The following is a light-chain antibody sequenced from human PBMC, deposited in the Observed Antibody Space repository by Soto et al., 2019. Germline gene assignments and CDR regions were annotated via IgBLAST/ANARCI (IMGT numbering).Light chain of an antibody. Sequence: EIVLTQSPATLSLSPGERATLSCRANQSVSSYLAWYQQKPGQAPRLLIYDASNRATGIPARFSGSGSGTDFTLTISSLEPEDFAVYYWQQRSNWLTFGGGTKVEIK. CDR3: QQRSNWLT. CDR2: DAS. CDR1: QSVSSY. V-gene: IGKV3-11*01. J-gene: IGKJ4*01.